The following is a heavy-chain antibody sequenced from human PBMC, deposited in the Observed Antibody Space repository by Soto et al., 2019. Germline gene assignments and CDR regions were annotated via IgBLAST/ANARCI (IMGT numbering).Heavy chain of an antibody. CDR2: ISWNGGDI. D-gene: IGHD4-17*01. J-gene: IGHJ5*02. CDR1: GFTFDDYA. Sequence: EVQLVESGGGLVQLGRSLRLSCAASGFTFDDYAMDWVRQAPGKGLEWVSGISWNGGDIGYADSVKGRFTISRDNAKNSLYLQMNSLRVEDTALYYCARAANSSVFYGGSANWFDPWGRGTLVTVSS. CDR3: ARAANSSVFYGGSANWFDP. V-gene: IGHV3-9*01.